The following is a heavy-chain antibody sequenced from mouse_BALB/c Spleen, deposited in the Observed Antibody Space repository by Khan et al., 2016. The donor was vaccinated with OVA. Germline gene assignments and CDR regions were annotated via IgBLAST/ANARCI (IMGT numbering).Heavy chain of an antibody. CDR2: INPNNGGP. V-gene: IGHV1S81*02. J-gene: IGHJ3*01. CDR3: TRSGYCNPFAS. Sequence: QGQWQQPGAELVKPGTSVKLSCKASGYTFSSYYMYWVKQRPGQGLEWIGGINPNNGGPNFNEKFKAKATLTVDKSSSTAYMHLSSLTSEDSAVYYCTRSGYCNPFASWGQGTLVTVSP. CDR1: GYTFSSYY. D-gene: IGHD2-10*02.